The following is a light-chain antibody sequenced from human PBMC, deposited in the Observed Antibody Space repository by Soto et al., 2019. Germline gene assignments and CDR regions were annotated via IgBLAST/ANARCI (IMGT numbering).Light chain of an antibody. CDR2: WAS. V-gene: IGKV4-1*01. Sequence: DIVMTQSPDSLAVSLGERATINCKSSQSVLYSSNNKNYLAWYQQKPGQPPKLVIYWASTRGSGVPDRFSGSGSGTDFTLTISSLQAEDVAVYYCQPYYSTPRTFGQGTKVEIK. CDR3: QPYYSTPRT. CDR1: QSVLYSSNNKNY. J-gene: IGKJ1*01.